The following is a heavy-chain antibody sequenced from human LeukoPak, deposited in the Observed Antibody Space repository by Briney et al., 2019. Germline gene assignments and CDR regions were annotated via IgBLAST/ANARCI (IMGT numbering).Heavy chain of an antibody. Sequence: PSETLSLTCTVSGGSISSGGYYWSWIRQPPGKGLEWIGYIYHSGSTYYNPSLKSRVTISVDTSKNQFSLKLSSVTAADTAVYYCARVDPQLNAFDIWGQGTMVTVSS. CDR1: GGSISSGGYY. CDR2: IYHSGST. V-gene: IGHV4-30-2*01. CDR3: ARVDPQLNAFDI. J-gene: IGHJ3*02. D-gene: IGHD2-2*03.